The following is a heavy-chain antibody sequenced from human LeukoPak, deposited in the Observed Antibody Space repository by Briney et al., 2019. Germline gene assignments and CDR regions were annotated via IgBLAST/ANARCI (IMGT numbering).Heavy chain of an antibody. CDR3: TRDWRHGAMDA. CDR1: GFTFSRYA. Sequence: PPGGSLRLSCSASGFTFSRYAMHWVRQAPGKGLEYVSAISTNGGVTYYADSVKGRFTISRDNSKNTLYLQMDSLRVEDTGVYYCTRDWRHGAMDAWGQGTTVTV. CDR2: ISTNGGVT. V-gene: IGHV3-64*04. J-gene: IGHJ6*02. D-gene: IGHD3-3*01.